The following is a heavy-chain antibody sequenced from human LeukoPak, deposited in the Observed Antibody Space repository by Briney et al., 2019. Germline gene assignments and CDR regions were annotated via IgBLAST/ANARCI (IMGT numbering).Heavy chain of an antibody. CDR3: ARGPHYYGSGSYPPDY. J-gene: IGHJ4*02. Sequence: GGSLRLSCAASGFTSSTNWMHWVRQAPGKGLVWVSRISIDGSTTNYADSVKGRFTISRDNAKNTLYLQMNSLRAEDTAVYYCARGPHYYGSGSYPPDYWGQGTLVTVSS. V-gene: IGHV3-74*01. CDR2: ISIDGSTT. CDR1: GFTSSTNW. D-gene: IGHD3-10*01.